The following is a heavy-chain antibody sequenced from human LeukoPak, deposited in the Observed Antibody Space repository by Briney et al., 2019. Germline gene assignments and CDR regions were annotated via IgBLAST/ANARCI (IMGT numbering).Heavy chain of an antibody. D-gene: IGHD4-23*01. V-gene: IGHV3-23*01. CDR1: GFTFSSDA. J-gene: IGHJ4*02. CDR2: MSGGGGST. CDR3: AKLVGNSDFDF. Sequence: GGSLRLSCAASGFTFSSDAMSWVRQAPGKGLEWVSAMSGGGGSTNYADAVKGRFTISRDNSKNTLYLQMNSLRAEDTAVYYCAKLVGNSDFDFWGQGTLVTVSS.